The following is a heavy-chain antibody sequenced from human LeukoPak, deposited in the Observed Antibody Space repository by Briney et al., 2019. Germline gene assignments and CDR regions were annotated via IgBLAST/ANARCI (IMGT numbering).Heavy chain of an antibody. Sequence: SETLSLTCTVSGVSISSYYWSWIRQPPGKGLEYIGYIYYSGSTNYNPSLKSRVTISVDTSKNQFSLKLSSVTAADTAVYYCAASIAVAGTPLDYWGQGTLVTVSS. CDR3: AASIAVAGTPLDY. V-gene: IGHV4-59*01. D-gene: IGHD6-19*01. J-gene: IGHJ4*02. CDR1: GVSISSYY. CDR2: IYYSGST.